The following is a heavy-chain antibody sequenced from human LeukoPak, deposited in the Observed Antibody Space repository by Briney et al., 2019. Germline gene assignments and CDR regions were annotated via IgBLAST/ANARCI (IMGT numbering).Heavy chain of an antibody. Sequence: PGGSLRLSCAASGFTFDDYAMHWVRQAPGKGLEWVSGISWNSGSIGYADSVKGRFTISRDNAKNSLYLQMNSLRAEDTALYYCAKGDSSGWYVGYFDYWGQGTLVTVSS. V-gene: IGHV3-9*01. CDR2: ISWNSGSI. J-gene: IGHJ4*02. CDR3: AKGDSSGWYVGYFDY. CDR1: GFTFDDYA. D-gene: IGHD6-19*01.